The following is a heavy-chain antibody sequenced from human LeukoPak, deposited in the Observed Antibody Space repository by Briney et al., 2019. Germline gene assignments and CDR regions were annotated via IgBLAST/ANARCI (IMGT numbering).Heavy chain of an antibody. V-gene: IGHV4-30-4*01. CDR3: ARRVVVVTAAPNDY. D-gene: IGHD2-21*02. Sequence: SETLSLTCTVSGGSISSGDYYWSWIRQPPGKGLEWIGYIYYSGSTYYNPSLKSRVTISVDTSKNQFSLKVSSVTAADTAVYYCARRVVVVTAAPNDYWGQGTLVTVSS. CDR2: IYYSGST. CDR1: GGSISSGDYY. J-gene: IGHJ4*02.